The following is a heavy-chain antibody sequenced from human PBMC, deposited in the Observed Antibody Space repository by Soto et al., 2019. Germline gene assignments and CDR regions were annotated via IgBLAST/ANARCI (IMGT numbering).Heavy chain of an antibody. J-gene: IGHJ6*02. CDR1: GFAFSSYG. D-gene: IGHD2-15*01. V-gene: IGHV3-30*18. Sequence: XESLRLSCAASGFAFSSYGMHWVRQAPGKGLEWVAVISHDGNNKYYADSVKGRFTISRDNSKNTLFLQMSSLGVEDTAVFYCAKRIEVGVLYYGMNVCGQGTTVTVSS. CDR3: AKRIEVGVLYYGMNV. CDR2: ISHDGNNK.